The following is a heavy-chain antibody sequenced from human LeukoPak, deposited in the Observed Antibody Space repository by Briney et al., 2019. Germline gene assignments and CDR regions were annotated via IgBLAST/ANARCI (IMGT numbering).Heavy chain of an antibody. V-gene: IGHV5-51*01. CDR2: IFPDDSDT. D-gene: IGHD4-17*01. Sequence: GESLKISCKGSGYSFTNYWIGWVRQIPGKGPEWMGVIFPDDSDTRYSPSLQGQVTISADKSISTAYLQWSSLKASDTAMYYCARHGRPAVTSDDAFDIWGQGTMVTVSS. CDR1: GYSFTNYW. J-gene: IGHJ3*02. CDR3: ARHGRPAVTSDDAFDI.